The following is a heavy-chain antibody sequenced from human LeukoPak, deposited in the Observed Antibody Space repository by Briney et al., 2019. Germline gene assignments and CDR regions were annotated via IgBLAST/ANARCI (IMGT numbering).Heavy chain of an antibody. CDR2: IYYSGST. D-gene: IGHD6-13*01. CDR3: ARDKYSSSWYS. CDR1: GGSISSYY. Sequence: SETLSLTCTVSGGSISSYYWSWIRQPPGKGLEWIGYIYYSGSTNYNPSLKSRVTISVDTSKNQFSLQLNSVTPEDTAVYYCARDKYSSSWYSWGQGTLVTVSS. V-gene: IGHV4-59*12. J-gene: IGHJ4*02.